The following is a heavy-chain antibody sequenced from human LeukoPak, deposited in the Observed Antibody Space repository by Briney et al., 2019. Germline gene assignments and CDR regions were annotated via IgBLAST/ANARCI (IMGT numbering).Heavy chain of an antibody. D-gene: IGHD3-10*01. Sequence: SETLSLTCAVPGGSISSSNWWSWVRQPPGKGLEWIGEIYHSGSTNYNPSLKSRVTISVDTSKNQFSLKLSSVTAADTAVYYCARRTVRGVRNFDYWGQGTLVTVSS. CDR2: IYHSGST. V-gene: IGHV4-4*02. CDR1: GGSISSSNW. CDR3: ARRTVRGVRNFDY. J-gene: IGHJ4*02.